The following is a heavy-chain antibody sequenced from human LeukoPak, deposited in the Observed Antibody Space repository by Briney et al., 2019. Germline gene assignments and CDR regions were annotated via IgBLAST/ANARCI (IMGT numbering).Heavy chain of an antibody. CDR2: ISAYNDNT. V-gene: IGHV1-18*01. Sequence: GASVKVSCKASGYTFSTYGISWVRQAPGQGPEWMGWISAYNDNTEYAQKFQGRVTMTRDTSISTAYMELSRLRSDDTAVYYCAGRYGGNIIGEEFDYWGQGTLVTVSS. J-gene: IGHJ4*02. D-gene: IGHD4-23*01. CDR3: AGRYGGNIIGEEFDY. CDR1: GYTFSTYG.